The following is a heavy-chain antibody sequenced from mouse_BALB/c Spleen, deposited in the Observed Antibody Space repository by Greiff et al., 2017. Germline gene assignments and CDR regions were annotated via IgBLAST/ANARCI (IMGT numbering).Heavy chain of an antibody. D-gene: IGHD1-1*01. CDR3: CGSTYAMDY. Sequence: EVQLVESGGGLVQPKGSLKLSCAASGFTFNTYAMNWVRQAPGKGLEWVARIRSKSNNYATYYADSVKDRFTISRDDSQSMLYLQMNNLKTEDTAMYYCCGSTYAMDYWGQGTSVTVSS. CDR2: IRSKSNNYAT. V-gene: IGHV10-1*02. CDR1: GFTFNTYA. J-gene: IGHJ4*01.